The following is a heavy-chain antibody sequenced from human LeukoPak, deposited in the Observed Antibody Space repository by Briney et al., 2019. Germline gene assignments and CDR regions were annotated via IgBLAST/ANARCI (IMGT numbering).Heavy chain of an antibody. J-gene: IGHJ4*02. Sequence: GESLKISCKGSGYSFTTYWISWVRQMPGKGLESMGIIYPGDSGIRYSPSFQGQVTISADKSISTAYLQWSSLKASDTAMYYCARAYGDNEPFDYWGQGTLVTVSS. CDR1: GYSFTTYW. CDR2: IYPGDSGI. D-gene: IGHD4-17*01. V-gene: IGHV5-51*01. CDR3: ARAYGDNEPFDY.